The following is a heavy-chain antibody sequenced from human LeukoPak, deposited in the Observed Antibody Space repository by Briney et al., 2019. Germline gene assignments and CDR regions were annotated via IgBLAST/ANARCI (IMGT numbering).Heavy chain of an antibody. CDR3: TRNQMGYYYYMDV. CDR1: GFTFSSYS. J-gene: IGHJ6*03. Sequence: PGGSLRLSCAASGFTFSSYSMNWVRQAPGKGLEWVSYISSSSNIYYADSVKGRFTISRDNAKNSLYLQMNSLRAEDTAVYYCTRNQMGYYYYMDVWGKGTTVTVSS. V-gene: IGHV3-48*04. CDR2: ISSSSNI. D-gene: IGHD1-14*01.